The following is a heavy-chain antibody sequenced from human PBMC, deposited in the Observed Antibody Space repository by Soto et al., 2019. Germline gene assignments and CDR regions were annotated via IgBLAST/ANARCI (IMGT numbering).Heavy chain of an antibody. V-gene: IGHV3-7*03. CDR1: GFTFSSYW. Sequence: GRSLRLSCAASGFTFSSYWMSWVLQAPGKGRECVANIKQDGSEKYYVDSVRGRFTISIHNSKHSLYRQMYSRRAEDTAVYYCARAGIVIIAARPYYCYGMDIWGQGTT. D-gene: IGHD6-6*01. CDR2: IKQDGSEK. J-gene: IGHJ6*01. CDR3: ARAGIVIIAARPYYCYGMDI.